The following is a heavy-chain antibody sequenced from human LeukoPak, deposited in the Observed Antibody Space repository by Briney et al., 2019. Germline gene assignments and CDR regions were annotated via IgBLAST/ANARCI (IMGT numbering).Heavy chain of an antibody. J-gene: IGHJ4*02. CDR2: IYYSGST. CDR1: GGSISNYY. V-gene: IGHV4-59*01. Sequence: SSETLSLTCTVSGGSISNYYWSWIRQPPGKGLELIGYIYYSGSTNYNPSLRSRVTISVDTSKNQFSLKLSSVTAADTAVYYCAREVPPPAFYYDSSGYYFDYWGQGTLVTVSS. D-gene: IGHD3-22*01. CDR3: AREVPPPAFYYDSSGYYFDY.